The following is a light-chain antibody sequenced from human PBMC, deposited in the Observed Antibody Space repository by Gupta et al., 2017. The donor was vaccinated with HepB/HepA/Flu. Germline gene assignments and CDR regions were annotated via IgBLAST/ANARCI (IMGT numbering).Light chain of an antibody. CDR2: DAS. Sequence: IVVMQQPGTLSLSTGERATLSCRASQTVGRNYLAWFQHKPGQTPRLLIYDASSRATGIPDRFSGSGSGTDFTLTISRLEPDDFTVYYCHQYAYSPLTFGQGTRLEIK. CDR1: QTVGRNY. CDR3: HQYAYSPLT. J-gene: IGKJ5*01. V-gene: IGKV3-20*01.